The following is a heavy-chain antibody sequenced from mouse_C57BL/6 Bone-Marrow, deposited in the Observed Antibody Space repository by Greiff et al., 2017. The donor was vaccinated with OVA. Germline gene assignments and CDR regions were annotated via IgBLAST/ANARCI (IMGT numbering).Heavy chain of an antibody. V-gene: IGHV1-54*01. J-gene: IGHJ1*03. CDR1: GYAFTNYL. CDR3: ARERTGDGYFDV. CDR2: INPGSGGT. D-gene: IGHD4-1*01. Sequence: QVQLQQSGAELVRPGTSVKVSCKASGYAFTNYLIEWVKQRPGQGLEWIGVINPGSGGTNYNEKFKGKATLTADKSSSTAYMQLSSLTSEDSEVYFCARERTGDGYFDVWGTGTAVTVSS.